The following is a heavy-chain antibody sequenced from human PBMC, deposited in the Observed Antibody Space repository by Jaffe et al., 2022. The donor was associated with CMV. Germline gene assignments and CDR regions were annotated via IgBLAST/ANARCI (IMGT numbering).Heavy chain of an antibody. CDR1: GFDFSTYG. CDR3: ARGRRQSSGWYFDY. V-gene: IGHV3-33*01. J-gene: IGHJ4*02. Sequence: QVQLVESGGGVVQPGRSLRLSCITSGFDFSTYGMHWVRQAPGKGLEWVALIWHDGSQKSHADSVRGRFTISRDNSNNTLYLQMNSLRVEDTAVYYCARGRRQSSGWYFDYWGQGSLVTVSS. CDR2: IWHDGSQK. D-gene: IGHD6-19*01.